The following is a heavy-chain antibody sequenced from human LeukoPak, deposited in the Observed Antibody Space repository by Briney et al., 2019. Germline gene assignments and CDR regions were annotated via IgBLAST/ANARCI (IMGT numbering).Heavy chain of an antibody. CDR2: INPNSGGT. J-gene: IGHJ4*02. D-gene: IGHD6-6*01. CDR1: GYTFTGYY. CDR3: ARAAKYSSSSRSDY. V-gene: IGHV1-2*02. Sequence: GASVKVSCKASGYTFTGYYMHWERQAPGQGLEWMGWINPNSGGTNYAQKFQGRVTMTRDTSISTAYMELSRLRSDDTAVYYCARAAKYSSSSRSDYWGQGTLVTVSS.